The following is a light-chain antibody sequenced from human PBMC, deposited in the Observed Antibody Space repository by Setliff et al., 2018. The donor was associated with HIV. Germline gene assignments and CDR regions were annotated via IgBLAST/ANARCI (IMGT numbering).Light chain of an antibody. CDR2: ENN. CDR3: GTWDSGLISAVGV. V-gene: IGLV1-51*01. Sequence: QSVLTQPPSVSAAPGQKVTISCSGGSSNIGKNFVSWYQQFPGAAPKLVIYENNKRPSGIHDRFSGSKSGTSATLDITGLQTGDEADYYCGTWDSGLISAVGVFGGGTKVTVL. J-gene: IGLJ1*01. CDR1: SSNIGKNF.